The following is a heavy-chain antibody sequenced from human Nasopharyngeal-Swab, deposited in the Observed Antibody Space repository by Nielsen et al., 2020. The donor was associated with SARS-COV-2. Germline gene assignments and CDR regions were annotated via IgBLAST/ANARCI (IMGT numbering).Heavy chain of an antibody. J-gene: IGHJ4*02. CDR3: TRGSNLVVAVADY. D-gene: IGHD2-15*01. V-gene: IGHV3-30*03. CDR2: ISYDGNTK. Sequence: GESLKISCAASGFTLSHYGMHWVRQAPGKGLEWAAAISYDGNTKYYADSAKGRFTISRDSAKNALYLEMNSLRPEDTAVYFCTRGSNLVVAVADYWGQGTLVTLSS. CDR1: GFTLSHYG.